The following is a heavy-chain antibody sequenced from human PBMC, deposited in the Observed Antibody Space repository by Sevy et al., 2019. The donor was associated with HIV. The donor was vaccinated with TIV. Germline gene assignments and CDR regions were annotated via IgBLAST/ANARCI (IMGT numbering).Heavy chain of an antibody. J-gene: IGHJ4*02. CDR1: GFTFTTYT. V-gene: IGHV3-48*01. CDR3: ARDEQTYGDYDYFDY. Sequence: GGCLRLSCTASGFTFTTYTMNWVRQAPGKGLEWVAYISSSSSSILYADSVKGRFTISRDNAKNSLYLQMNDLRAEDTAVYYCARDEQTYGDYDYFDYWGQGTLVTVSS. CDR2: ISSSSSSI. D-gene: IGHD4-17*01.